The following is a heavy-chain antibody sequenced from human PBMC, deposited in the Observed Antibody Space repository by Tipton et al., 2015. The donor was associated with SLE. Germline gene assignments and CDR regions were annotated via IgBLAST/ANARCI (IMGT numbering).Heavy chain of an antibody. CDR1: GGSITSSPYY. D-gene: IGHD6-6*01. V-gene: IGHV4-39*01. Sequence: TLSLTCTVSGGSITSSPYYWAWVRQPPGKGLEWIGNIYFRGSTYYNPSLKSRATMSVDTSKNQFSLRLDSVTAADSAVYYCARVGDGLAALQKGFDSWGQGTLLTVSS. CDR2: IYFRGST. CDR3: ARVGDGLAALQKGFDS. J-gene: IGHJ4*02.